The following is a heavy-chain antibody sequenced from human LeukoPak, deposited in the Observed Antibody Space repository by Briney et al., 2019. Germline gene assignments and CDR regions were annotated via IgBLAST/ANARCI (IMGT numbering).Heavy chain of an antibody. CDR1: GGTFSSYA. D-gene: IGHD5-12*01. Sequence: GASVKVSCKASGGTFSSYAISWVRQAPGQGLEWMGWISAYNGNTNYAQKLQGRVTMTTDTSTSTAYMELRSLRSDDTAVYYCARDQLAYSGYDTLFDYWGQGTLVTVSS. CDR3: ARDQLAYSGYDTLFDY. V-gene: IGHV1-18*01. CDR2: ISAYNGNT. J-gene: IGHJ4*02.